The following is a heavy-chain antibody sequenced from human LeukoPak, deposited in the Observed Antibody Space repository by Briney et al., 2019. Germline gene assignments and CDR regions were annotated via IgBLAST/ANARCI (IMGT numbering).Heavy chain of an antibody. V-gene: IGHV4-39*01. CDR1: GGSISSSSYY. J-gene: IGHJ6*03. Sequence: SETLSLTCTVSGGSISSSSYYWGWIRQPPGKGLEWIGSIYYSGSTYYNPSLKSRVTISVDTSKNQFSLKLSSVTAADTAVYYRARISTGDAIFFSYYYYMDVWGKGTTVTISS. CDR2: IYYSGST. D-gene: IGHD3-9*01. CDR3: ARISTGDAIFFSYYYYMDV.